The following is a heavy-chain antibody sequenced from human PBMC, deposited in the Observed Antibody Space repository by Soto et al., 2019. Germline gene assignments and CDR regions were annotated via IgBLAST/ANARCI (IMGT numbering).Heavy chain of an antibody. CDR1: GGSISSGGYY. Sequence: PSETLSLTCTVSGGSISSGGYYWSWIRQHPGKGLEWIGYIYYSGSTYYNPSLKSRVTISVDTSKNQFSLKLSSVTAADTAVYYCARAKGSSGYYAVNWFDPWGQGTLVTVSS. V-gene: IGHV4-31*03. J-gene: IGHJ5*02. CDR2: IYYSGST. CDR3: ARAKGSSGYYAVNWFDP. D-gene: IGHD3-22*01.